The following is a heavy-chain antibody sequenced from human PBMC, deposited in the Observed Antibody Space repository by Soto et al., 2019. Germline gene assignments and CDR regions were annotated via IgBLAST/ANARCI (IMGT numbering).Heavy chain of an antibody. J-gene: IGHJ6*02. CDR3: AKAPFRRPYYFYGMDV. CDR2: ISEDAETD. Sequence: PGGSLRLSCVASGFTFSDLGMHWVRQGPGKGLEWLAVISEDAETDFHADSVKGRFTVSRDNFKETLYLQMNSLTTDDSGVYFCAKAPFRRPYYFYGMDVWGQGTTVTVSS. D-gene: IGHD3-10*01. CDR1: GFTFSDLG. V-gene: IGHV3-30*18.